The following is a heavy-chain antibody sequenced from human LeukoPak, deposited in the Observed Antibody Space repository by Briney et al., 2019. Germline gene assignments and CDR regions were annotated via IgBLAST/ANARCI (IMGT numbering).Heavy chain of an antibody. Sequence: GGSLRLSCAASGFTFSSYAMSWVRQAPGKGLEWVSGISWNSGSIGYADSVKGRFTISRDNAKNSLYLQMNSLRAEDTALYYCAKDMRIAVAGIDYWGQGTLVTVSS. CDR1: GFTFSSYA. D-gene: IGHD6-19*01. CDR3: AKDMRIAVAGIDY. CDR2: ISWNSGSI. V-gene: IGHV3-9*01. J-gene: IGHJ4*02.